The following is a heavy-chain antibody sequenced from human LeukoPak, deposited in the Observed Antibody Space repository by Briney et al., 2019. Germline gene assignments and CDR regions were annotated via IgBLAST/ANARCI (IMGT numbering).Heavy chain of an antibody. D-gene: IGHD3-22*01. CDR3: AKYLSGFFDY. Sequence: GGSLRLSCAASGFTFSSYAMSWVRQAPGKGLEWVSAISGSGGTTYFADSVKGRFTISRDNSKNTLYLQMNSLRAEDTAVYYCAKYLSGFFDYWGQGTLVTVSS. J-gene: IGHJ4*02. CDR1: GFTFSSYA. V-gene: IGHV3-23*01. CDR2: ISGSGGTT.